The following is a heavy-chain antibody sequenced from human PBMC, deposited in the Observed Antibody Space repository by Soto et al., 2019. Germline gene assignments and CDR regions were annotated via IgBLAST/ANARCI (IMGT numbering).Heavy chain of an antibody. CDR2: IYYSGST. V-gene: IGHV4-30-4*01. CDR3: ARDGSGSYFNY. D-gene: IGHD3-10*01. CDR1: GGSISSGDYY. J-gene: IGHJ4*02. Sequence: SETLSLTCTVSGGSISSGDYYWSWIRQPPGKGLEWIGYIYYSGSTYYNPSLKSRVTISVDTSKNQFSLKLSSVTAADTAVYYCARDGSGSYFNYWGQGNLVTVSS.